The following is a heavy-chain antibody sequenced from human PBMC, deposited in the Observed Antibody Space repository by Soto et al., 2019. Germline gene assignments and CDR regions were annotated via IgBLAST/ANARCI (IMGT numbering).Heavy chain of an antibody. V-gene: IGHV4-34*01. D-gene: IGHD2-2*01. Sequence: SETLSLTCAVYGGSFSGYYWSWIRQPPGKGLEWIGEINHSGSTNYNPSLKSRVTISVGTSKNQFSLKLSSVTAADTAVYYCASLGYCSSTSCFNDYWGQGTLVTVSS. CDR3: ASLGYCSSTSCFNDY. CDR1: GGSFSGYY. J-gene: IGHJ4*02. CDR2: INHSGST.